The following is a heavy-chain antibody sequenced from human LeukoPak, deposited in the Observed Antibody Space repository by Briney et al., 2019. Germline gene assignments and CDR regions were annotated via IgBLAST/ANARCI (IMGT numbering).Heavy chain of an antibody. Sequence: GGSLRLSCAASGFTFSSYSMNWVRQAPGKGLEWVSSISSSSSYTYYADSVKGRFTISRDNAKNSLYLQMNSLRAEDTAVYYCARDVYQLPSYWGQGTLVTVSS. J-gene: IGHJ4*02. CDR3: ARDVYQLPSY. CDR1: GFTFSSYS. CDR2: ISSSSSYT. V-gene: IGHV3-21*01. D-gene: IGHD2-2*01.